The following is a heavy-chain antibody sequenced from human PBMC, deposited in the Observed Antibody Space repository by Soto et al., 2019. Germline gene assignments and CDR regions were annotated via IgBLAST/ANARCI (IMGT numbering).Heavy chain of an antibody. CDR3: ARGIAAGYNWFDP. J-gene: IGHJ5*02. CDR1: GGSISSGGYY. D-gene: IGHD6-13*01. V-gene: IGHV4-31*03. Sequence: SETLSLTRTVSGGSISSGGYYWSWIRQHPGKGLEWIGYIYYSGSTYYNPSLKSRVTISVDTSKNQFSLKLSSVTAADTAVYYCARGIAAGYNWFDPWGQGTLVTVPS. CDR2: IYYSGST.